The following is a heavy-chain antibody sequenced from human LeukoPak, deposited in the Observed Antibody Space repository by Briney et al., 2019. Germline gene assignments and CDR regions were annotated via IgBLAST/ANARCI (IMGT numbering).Heavy chain of an antibody. CDR3: ASRGGITFGGVIEKDY. V-gene: IGHV4-34*01. J-gene: IGHJ4*02. D-gene: IGHD3-16*02. Sequence: PSETLSLTCAVYGGSFSGYYWSWIRQPPGKGLEWIGEINHSGSTNYNPSLKSRVTISVDTSKNQFSLKLSSVTAADTAVYCCASRGGITFGGVIEKDYWGQGTLVTVSS. CDR1: GGSFSGYY. CDR2: INHSGST.